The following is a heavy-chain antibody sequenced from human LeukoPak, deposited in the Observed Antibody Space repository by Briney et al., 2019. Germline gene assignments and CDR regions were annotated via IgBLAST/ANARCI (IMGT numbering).Heavy chain of an antibody. CDR3: ARNQPFGYSYGSGTRDAFDI. V-gene: IGHV1-2*02. CDR2: INSHSGGT. D-gene: IGHD5-18*01. J-gene: IGHJ3*02. Sequence: ASVKVSCKASGYTFTGYYIHWVRQAPGQGLEWVGWINSHSGGTNYAQKFQGRVTMTSDTFISTGFMELSRLRSDDTAVYYCARNQPFGYSYGSGTRDAFDIWGQGTMITVSS. CDR1: GYTFTGYY.